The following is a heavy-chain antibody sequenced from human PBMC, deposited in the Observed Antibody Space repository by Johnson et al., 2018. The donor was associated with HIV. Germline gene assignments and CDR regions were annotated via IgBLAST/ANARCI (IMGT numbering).Heavy chain of an antibody. D-gene: IGHD4-17*01. CDR2: IYSGGST. CDR3: ARDVTKDAFEI. V-gene: IGHV3-53*01. J-gene: IGHJ3*02. CDR1: GFSISSNY. Sequence: VQLVESGGGLIHPGGSLRLSCEASGFSISSNYLSWVRQAPGKSLEWVSVIYSGGSTYYADSVKGRFTISSDNSKNTLYLQMNSLRAEDTAVYYCARDVTKDAFEIWGQGTMVTVSS.